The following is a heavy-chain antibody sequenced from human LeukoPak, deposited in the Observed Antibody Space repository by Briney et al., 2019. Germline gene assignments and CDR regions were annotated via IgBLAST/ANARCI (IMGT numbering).Heavy chain of an antibody. J-gene: IGHJ4*02. Sequence: SETLSLTCTVSGGSISSYYWSWIRQPAGKGLEWIGRIYTSGSTNYNPSLKSRVTMSVDTSKNQFSLKLSSVTAADTAVYYCASSYYYDGSGYLFFDYWGQGTLVTVSS. CDR1: GGSISSYY. D-gene: IGHD3-22*01. CDR2: IYTSGST. CDR3: ASSYYYDGSGYLFFDY. V-gene: IGHV4-4*07.